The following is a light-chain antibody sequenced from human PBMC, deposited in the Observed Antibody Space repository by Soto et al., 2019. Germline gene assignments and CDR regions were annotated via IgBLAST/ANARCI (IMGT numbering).Light chain of an antibody. Sequence: DIQMTQSPSSLSASVGDRVTITCRASQSISSNLAWFQQKPGKAPKFLIYAASTLQSGVPLRFSGSGSGTDFTLTISSLQPEDFATYYCQQYNSYPCTFGQGTKLEIK. CDR2: AAS. CDR1: QSISSN. J-gene: IGKJ2*02. CDR3: QQYNSYPCT. V-gene: IGKV1-16*01.